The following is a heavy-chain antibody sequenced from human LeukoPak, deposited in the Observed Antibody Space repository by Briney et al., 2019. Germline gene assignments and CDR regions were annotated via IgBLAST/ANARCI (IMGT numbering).Heavy chain of an antibody. CDR1: GFTFSSYW. D-gene: IGHD6-6*01. J-gene: IGHJ4*02. Sequence: GGSLRLSCAASGFTFSSYWMHWVREVPGKGPVWVSRINGNGSSTSYADSVKGRFTISRDNAKNTLYLQMNSLRVEDTAVYYCARVLAARPFDYWGQGTLVTVSS. V-gene: IGHV3-74*01. CDR3: ARVLAARPFDY. CDR2: INGNGSST.